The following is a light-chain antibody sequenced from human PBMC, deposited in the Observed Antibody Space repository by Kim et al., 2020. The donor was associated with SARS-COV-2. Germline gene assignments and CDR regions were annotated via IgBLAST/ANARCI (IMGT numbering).Light chain of an antibody. J-gene: IGKJ1*01. Sequence: SPEERATPSCRASQSVSSNVAWYQQKPGQAPRLLIYGASTRATGIPARFSGSGSGTEFTLTISSLQSEDFAVYYCQQYNNWPPWTFGQGTKVDIK. CDR3: QQYNNWPPWT. CDR2: GAS. V-gene: IGKV3-15*01. CDR1: QSVSSN.